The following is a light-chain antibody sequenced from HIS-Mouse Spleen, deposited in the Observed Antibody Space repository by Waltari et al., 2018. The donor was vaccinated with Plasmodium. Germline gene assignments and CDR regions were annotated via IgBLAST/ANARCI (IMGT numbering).Light chain of an antibody. CDR3: SSYAGSNNLV. J-gene: IGLJ2*01. V-gene: IGLV2-8*01. Sequence: QSALTQPPSASGSPGQSVTISCTGTSSDVGGYNYVSWYQHHPGKAPNLMIYEVSKRPSGVPDRVSGSKACNTASLTVSGLQAEDEADYYCSSYAGSNNLVFGGGTKLTVL. CDR1: SSDVGGYNY. CDR2: EVS.